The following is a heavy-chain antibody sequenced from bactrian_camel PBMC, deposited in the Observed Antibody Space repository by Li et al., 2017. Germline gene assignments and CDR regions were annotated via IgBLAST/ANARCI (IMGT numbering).Heavy chain of an antibody. Sequence: HVQLVESGGGSVQAGGSLTLSCVVSGDHRMVAWFRQVPGREREGVAGLGDDGSTSYAKFAEGRFTISKNSKNTFYLQMNQLKPEDTAMYYCAASRWVTWARELLESDFHFWGQGTQVTVS. CDR2: LGDDGST. CDR3: AASRWVTWARELLESDFHF. D-gene: IGHD1*01. V-gene: IGHV3S55*01. CDR1: GDHRMV. J-gene: IGHJ6*01.